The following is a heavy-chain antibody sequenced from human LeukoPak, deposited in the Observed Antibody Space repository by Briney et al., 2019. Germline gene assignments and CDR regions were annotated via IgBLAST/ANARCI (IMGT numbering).Heavy chain of an antibody. CDR3: AATYSGNWEFDY. Sequence: GGSLRLSCAASGFTFSSYGMGWVRQAPGKGLEWVSAISGSGGSTYYADSVKGRFTISRDNSKNTLYLQMNSLRAEDTAVYYCAATYSGNWEFDYWGQGTLVTVSS. D-gene: IGHD1-26*01. CDR2: ISGSGGST. CDR1: GFTFSSYG. J-gene: IGHJ4*02. V-gene: IGHV3-23*01.